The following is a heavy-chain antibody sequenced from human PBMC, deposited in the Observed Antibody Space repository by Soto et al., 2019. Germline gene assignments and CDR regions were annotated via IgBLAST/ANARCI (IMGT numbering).Heavy chain of an antibody. CDR1: GFTFSSYG. CDR3: ARSNSSSWPYYYYYGMDV. J-gene: IGHJ6*02. D-gene: IGHD6-13*01. CDR2: ISYDGSNK. Sequence: GGSLRLSCAASGFTFSSYGMHWVRQAPGKGLEWVAVISYDGSNKYYADSVKGRFTISRDNSKNTLYLQMNSLRAEDTAVYYCARSNSSSWPYYYYYGMDVWGQGTTVTVSS. V-gene: IGHV3-30*03.